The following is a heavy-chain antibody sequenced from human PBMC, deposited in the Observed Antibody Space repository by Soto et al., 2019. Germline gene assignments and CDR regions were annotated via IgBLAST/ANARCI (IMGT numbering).Heavy chain of an antibody. Sequence: PSETLSLTCTVSGGSISSSSYYWGWIRQPPGKGLEWIGSIYYSVSTYYNPSLKSRVTISVDTSKNQFSLKPSSVTAEDTAVYYCARQMAGHSSRNSCYGRYYYYMDVWGKGTTVTVS. CDR2: IYYSVST. V-gene: IGHV4-39*01. J-gene: IGHJ6*03. CDR1: GGSISSSSYY. CDR3: ARQMAGHSSRNSCYGRYYYYMDV. D-gene: IGHD2-2*01.